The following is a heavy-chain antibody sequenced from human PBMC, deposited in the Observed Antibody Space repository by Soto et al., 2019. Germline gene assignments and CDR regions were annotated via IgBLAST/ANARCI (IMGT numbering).Heavy chain of an antibody. CDR1: GGSISSYY. J-gene: IGHJ6*03. CDR3: ARVLYGDYDYYYYMDV. D-gene: IGHD4-17*01. V-gene: IGHV4-59*08. CDR2: IYYSGST. Sequence: SEPLSLTCTVSGGSISSYYWSWIRQPPGKGLEWIGYIYYSGSTNYNPSLKSRVTISVDTSKNQFSLKLSSVTAADTAVYYCARVLYGDYDYYYYMDVWGKGTTVTVSS.